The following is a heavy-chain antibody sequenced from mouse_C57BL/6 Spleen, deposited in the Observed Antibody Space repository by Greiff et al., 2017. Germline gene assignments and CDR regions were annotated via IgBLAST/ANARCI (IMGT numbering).Heavy chain of an antibody. J-gene: IGHJ3*01. Sequence: QVQLKQSGAELVRPGTSVKVSCKASGYAFTNYLIEWVKQRPGQGLEWIGVINPGSGGTNYNEKFKGKETLTADKSSSTAYMQLSSLTSEDSAVYFCAREAYYSNYGFAYWGQGTLVTVSA. CDR2: INPGSGGT. CDR3: AREAYYSNYGFAY. D-gene: IGHD2-5*01. V-gene: IGHV1-54*01. CDR1: GYAFTNYL.